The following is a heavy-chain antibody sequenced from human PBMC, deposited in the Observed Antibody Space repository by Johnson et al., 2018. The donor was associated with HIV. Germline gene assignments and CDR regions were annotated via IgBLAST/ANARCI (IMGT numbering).Heavy chain of an antibody. CDR1: GFTFSSYA. CDR3: ARDVAATMIVVGGAYDAFDI. CDR2: ISGSGGST. D-gene: IGHD3-22*01. J-gene: IGHJ3*02. Sequence: VQLVESGGGVVQPGRSLRLSCAASGFTFSSYAMSWVRQAPGKGLEWVSAISGSGGSTYYADSVNGRFTISRDNSKNTLYLQMNSLRAEDTAVYYCARDVAATMIVVGGAYDAFDIWGQGTMVTASS. V-gene: IGHV3-23*04.